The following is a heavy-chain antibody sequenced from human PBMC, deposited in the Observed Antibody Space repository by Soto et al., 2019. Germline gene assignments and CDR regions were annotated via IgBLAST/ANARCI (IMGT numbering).Heavy chain of an antibody. CDR3: AGDMALLFFDY. V-gene: IGHV4-31*03. D-gene: IGHD3-10*01. CDR2: IYYSGST. Sequence: QVQLQESGPGLVKPSQTLSLTCTVSGGSISSGGYYWSWIRQHPGKGLEWIGYIYYSGSTYYNPSLKIRVTISVDTSKNQFPLKLSSVTAADTAAYYWAGDMALLFFDYWGQGTLSPSPQ. J-gene: IGHJ4*02. CDR1: GGSISSGGYY.